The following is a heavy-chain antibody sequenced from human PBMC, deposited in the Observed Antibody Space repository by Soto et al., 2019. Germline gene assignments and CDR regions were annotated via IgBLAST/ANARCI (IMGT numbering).Heavy chain of an antibody. CDR1: GYTFSDYA. V-gene: IGHV1-18*01. D-gene: IGHD1-7*01. J-gene: IGHJ4*02. Sequence: ASVKVSCKASGYTFSDYAITWVRQAPGQGLEWMGWNSAYNGNTNYAQKFRGRVTMTTDTSTSTAYMELRNLRSDDTALYFCARASRYDWNYMIFWGQGTLVTVSS. CDR3: ARASRYDWNYMIF. CDR2: NSAYNGNT.